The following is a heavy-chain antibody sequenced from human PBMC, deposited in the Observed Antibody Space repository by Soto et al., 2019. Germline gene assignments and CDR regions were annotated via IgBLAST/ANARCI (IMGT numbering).Heavy chain of an antibody. D-gene: IGHD3-10*01. CDR2: IWYDGSIK. J-gene: IGHJ6*02. V-gene: IGHV3-33*01. CDR1: GFSLSTSG. CDR3: VRGVGNYYHGMDV. Sequence: QVQLVESGGGVVQPGRSLKLSCAASGFSLSTSGMHWVRQAPGKGLEWLAVIWYDGSIKNYADSVKGRFTISRDNSKDTVYLQMNSLTAEDTAVYFCVRGVGNYYHGMDVWGQGTTVTVSS.